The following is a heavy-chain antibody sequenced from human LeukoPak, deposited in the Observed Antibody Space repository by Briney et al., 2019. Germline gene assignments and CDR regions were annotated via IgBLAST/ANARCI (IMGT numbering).Heavy chain of an antibody. J-gene: IGHJ3*01. Sequence: SQTLSLTCAVSGGSISSGGYSWSWIRQPPGKGLEWIGYIYHSGSTYYNPSLKSRVTISVDRSKNQFSLKLSSVTAADTAVYYCAREGSAVAGPPNTWGQGTMVTVSS. V-gene: IGHV4-30-2*01. D-gene: IGHD6-19*01. CDR2: IYHSGST. CDR1: GGSISSGGYS. CDR3: AREGSAVAGPPNT.